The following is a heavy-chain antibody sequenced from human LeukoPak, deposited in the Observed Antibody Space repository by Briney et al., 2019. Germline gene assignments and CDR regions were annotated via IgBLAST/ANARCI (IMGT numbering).Heavy chain of an antibody. V-gene: IGHV3-21*01. CDR1: GFTFSSYS. D-gene: IGHD6-25*01. J-gene: IGHJ4*02. CDR2: ISSSSSHI. CDR3: VRGGAGATIDDYFDY. Sequence: GGSLRLSCAASGFTFSSYSINWVRQAPGRGLEWVSSISSSSSHIYYADSVKGRFTISRDNAKNSLYLQMNSLGVEDTAVHYCVRGGAGATIDDYFDYWGQGTLVTVSS.